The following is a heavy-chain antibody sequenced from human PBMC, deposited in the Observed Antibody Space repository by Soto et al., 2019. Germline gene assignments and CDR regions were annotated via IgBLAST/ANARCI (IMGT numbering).Heavy chain of an antibody. D-gene: IGHD3-3*02. J-gene: IGHJ6*02. CDR1: GFTVSSNY. Sequence: LRLSCAASGFTVSSNYMSWVRQAPGKGLEWVSVIYSGGSTYYADSVKGRFTISRDNSKNTLYLQMNSLRAEDTAVYYCARDHFPPYYYGMDVWGQGTTVTVSS. V-gene: IGHV3-53*01. CDR3: ARDHFPPYYYGMDV. CDR2: IYSGGST.